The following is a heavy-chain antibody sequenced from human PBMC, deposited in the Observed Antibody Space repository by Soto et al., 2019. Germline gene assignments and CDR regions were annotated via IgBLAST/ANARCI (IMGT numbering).Heavy chain of an antibody. CDR3: VRRRLGYCSSTSCTDYYSQIKDAFDI. D-gene: IGHD2-2*01. J-gene: IGHJ3*02. V-gene: IGHV4-31*03. CDR2: IYDSGNT. Sequence: QVQLQESGPGLVKPSQTLSLTCTVSGGSISSGGYYWSWIRQHPGKGLEWIGYIYDSGNTYYNPSLKSRITISVDTSKNQFSLKLSSVTAADTAVYYCVRRRLGYCSSTSCTDYYSQIKDAFDIWGQGTMVTVSS. CDR1: GGSISSGGYY.